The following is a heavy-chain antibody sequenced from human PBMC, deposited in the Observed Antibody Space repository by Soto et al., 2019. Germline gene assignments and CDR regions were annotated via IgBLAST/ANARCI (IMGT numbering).Heavy chain of an antibody. J-gene: IGHJ4*02. CDR2: VSANGQGI. CDR1: GFTFSSAA. V-gene: IGHV3-23*01. Sequence: PGGSLRLSCAASGFTFSSAAISWVRQAPGKGLEWVSAVSANGQGIYYADSVRGRFTISRDNSKNTVFLHMDSLSAEDTAVYHRATDPLYPRAYFHYWGQGTLVTVSS. CDR3: ATDPLYPRAYFHY.